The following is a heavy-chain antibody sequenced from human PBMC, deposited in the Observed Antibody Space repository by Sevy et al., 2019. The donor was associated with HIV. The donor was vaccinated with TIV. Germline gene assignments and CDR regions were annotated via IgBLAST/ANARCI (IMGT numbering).Heavy chain of an antibody. V-gene: IGHV4-39*01. CDR3: ARPTKYYDYFWGSFDAFDI. D-gene: IGHD3-16*01. CDR2: IYYSGST. J-gene: IGHJ3*02. CDR1: GGSISSSSYY. Sequence: SETLSLTCTVSGGSISSSSYYWGWIRQPPGKGQERIGSIYYSGSTYYNPSLKSRVTISVDASKTQFSLKLSSVTATVTAVYYCARPTKYYDYFWGSFDAFDIWGQGTMVTVSS.